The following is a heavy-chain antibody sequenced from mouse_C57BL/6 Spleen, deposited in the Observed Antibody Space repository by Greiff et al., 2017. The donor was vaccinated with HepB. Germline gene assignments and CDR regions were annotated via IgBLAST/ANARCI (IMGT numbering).Heavy chain of an antibody. V-gene: IGHV1-39*01. D-gene: IGHD1-1*01. Sequence: EVQLQQSGPELVKPGASVKISCKASGYSFTDYNMNWVKQSNGKSLEWIGVINPNYGTTSYNQKFKGKATLTVDQSSSTAYMQLNSLTSEDSAVYYCASQFITTVVGAMDYWGQGTSVTVSS. CDR2: INPNYGTT. CDR3: ASQFITTVVGAMDY. CDR1: GYSFTDYN. J-gene: IGHJ4*01.